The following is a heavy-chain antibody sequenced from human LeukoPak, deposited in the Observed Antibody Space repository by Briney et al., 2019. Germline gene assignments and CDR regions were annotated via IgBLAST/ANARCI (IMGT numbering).Heavy chain of an antibody. CDR3: AREVLRSYYYYYYMDV. J-gene: IGHJ6*03. D-gene: IGHD3-10*01. Sequence: ASVNVSCKASGYTFINNYIHWVRQAPGQGLEWMGIINPSGGSTSYAQKFQGRVTMTRDMSTSTVYMELSSLRSEDTAVYYCAREVLRSYYYYYYMDVWGKGTTVTVSS. CDR1: GYTFINNY. CDR2: INPSGGST. V-gene: IGHV1-46*01.